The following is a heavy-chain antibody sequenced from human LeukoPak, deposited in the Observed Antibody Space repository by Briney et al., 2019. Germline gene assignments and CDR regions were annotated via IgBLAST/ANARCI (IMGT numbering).Heavy chain of an antibody. V-gene: IGHV3-43D*03. Sequence: GGSLRLSCAASGFTFGDYAMHWVRQVPGKGLEWVSFISWDGGSTYYADSVKGRFTISRDNSKNSLYLQMNSLRAEDTALYYRAKGTLGDYRAGPDYWGRGTLVTVSS. J-gene: IGHJ4*02. D-gene: IGHD4-17*01. CDR1: GFTFGDYA. CDR2: ISWDGGST. CDR3: AKGTLGDYRAGPDY.